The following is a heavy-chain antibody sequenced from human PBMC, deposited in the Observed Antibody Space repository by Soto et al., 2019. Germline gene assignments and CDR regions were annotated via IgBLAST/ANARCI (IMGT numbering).Heavy chain of an antibody. CDR1: GFTFGDYA. D-gene: IGHD2-2*01. Sequence: SLRLSCTASGFTFGDYAMSWFRQAPGKXLEWVGFIRSKAYGGTTEYAASVKGRFTISRDDSKSIAYLQMNSLKTEDTAVYYCPREEYCSSTSCSSDYYGMDVWGQGTTVTVSS. CDR3: PREEYCSSTSCSSDYYGMDV. V-gene: IGHV3-49*03. J-gene: IGHJ6*02. CDR2: IRSKAYGGTT.